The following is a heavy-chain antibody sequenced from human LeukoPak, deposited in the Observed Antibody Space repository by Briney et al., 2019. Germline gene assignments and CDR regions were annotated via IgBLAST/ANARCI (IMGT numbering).Heavy chain of an antibody. CDR3: ARECNSGSCFDY. D-gene: IGHD1-26*01. CDR1: GFIFSDYN. V-gene: IGHV3-48*04. CDR2: IDSSSSTI. Sequence: GGSLRLSCEASGFIFSDYNMNWVRQAPGKGLEWLSFIDSSSSTIYYADSVKGRFAISRDNAKNSLFLQMDSLRAEDTALYYCARECNSGSCFDYWGQGTLVTVSS. J-gene: IGHJ4*02.